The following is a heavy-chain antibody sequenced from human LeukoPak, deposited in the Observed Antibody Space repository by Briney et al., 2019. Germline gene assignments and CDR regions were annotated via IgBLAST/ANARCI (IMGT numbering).Heavy chain of an antibody. D-gene: IGHD6-13*01. V-gene: IGHV4-4*02. J-gene: IGHJ4*02. Sequence: SETLSLTCTVSGGSISSYYWSWVRQPPGKGLEWIGEIYHSGSTNYNPSLKSRVTISVDKSKNQFSLKLSSVTAADTAVYYCARGVGSSSWYGGFDYWGQGTLVTVSS. CDR2: IYHSGST. CDR3: ARGVGSSSWYGGFDY. CDR1: GGSISSYY.